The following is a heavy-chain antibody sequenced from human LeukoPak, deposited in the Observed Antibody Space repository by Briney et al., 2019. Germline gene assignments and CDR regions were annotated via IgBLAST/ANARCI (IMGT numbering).Heavy chain of an antibody. J-gene: IGHJ4*02. CDR3: AKRGVVIRVILVGFHKEAYYFDS. V-gene: IGHV3-23*01. CDR2: ISGSGGST. D-gene: IGHD3-10*01. CDR1: GITLSNYG. Sequence: GGSLRLSCAVSGITLSNYGMSWVRQALGKGLEWVAGISGSGGSTNYADSVKGRFTISRDNPKNTLYLQMNSLRDEDTAVYFCAKRGVVIRVILVGFHKEAYYFDSWGQGALVTVSS.